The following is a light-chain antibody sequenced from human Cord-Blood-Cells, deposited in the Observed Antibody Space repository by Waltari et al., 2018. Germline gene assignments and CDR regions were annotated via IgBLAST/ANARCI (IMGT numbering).Light chain of an antibody. J-gene: IGLJ1*01. V-gene: IGLV2-11*01. CDR1: SSDVGGYNY. Sequence: QSALTQPRSVSGTPGQSVTISCTGTSSDVGGYNYVSCYQQHPGKAPKLMIYDVRKRPSGVPYRFSGSNSGITASLTISGLQAEDEAEYNCCSYAGSYVYGTRTKVTFL. CDR2: DVR. CDR3: CSYAGSYV.